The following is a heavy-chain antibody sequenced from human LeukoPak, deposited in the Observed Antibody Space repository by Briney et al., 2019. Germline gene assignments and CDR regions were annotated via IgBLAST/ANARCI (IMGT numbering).Heavy chain of an antibody. CDR2: ISGSGGST. D-gene: IGHD2-2*02. J-gene: IGHJ3*02. CDR1: GFTFSSYA. V-gene: IGHV3-23*01. Sequence: GGSLRLSCAASGFTFSSYAMSWVRQAPGKGLEGVSAISGSGGSTYYADSVKGRFTISRDNSKNTLYLQMNSLRAEDTAVYYCANPPTLGYCSSTSCYTEGDAFDIWGQGTMVTVSS. CDR3: ANPPTLGYCSSTSCYTEGDAFDI.